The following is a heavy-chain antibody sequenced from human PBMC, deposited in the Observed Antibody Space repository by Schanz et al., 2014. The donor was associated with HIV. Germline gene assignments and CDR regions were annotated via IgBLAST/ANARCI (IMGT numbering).Heavy chain of an antibody. CDR2: ISGSGGST. J-gene: IGHJ6*02. V-gene: IGHV3-23*04. Sequence: EVQLVESGGGLVKPGGSLRLSCRGSRLTFSGYSMNWVRQAPGKGLEWVSSISGSGGSTFYADSVKGRFTISRDNSKNTLYLQMNSLRADDTAVYYCARGSGPYYYYYGMDVWGQGTTVTVSS. D-gene: IGHD3-10*01. CDR1: RLTFSGYS. CDR3: ARGSGPYYYYYGMDV.